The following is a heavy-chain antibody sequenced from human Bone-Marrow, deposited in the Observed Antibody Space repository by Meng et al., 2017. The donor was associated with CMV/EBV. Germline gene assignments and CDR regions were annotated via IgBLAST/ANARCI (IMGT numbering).Heavy chain of an antibody. CDR3: ARGGNAIGAFDI. V-gene: IGHV4-39*07. D-gene: IGHD2-8*01. J-gene: IGHJ3*02. CDR1: AGSISTHNHY. Sequence: SETLSLTCIVSAGSISTHNHYWGWIRQPPGKGLEWIGSVSYTGSTYYNPSLKSRVTMSVDTSKNQFSLKLSSVTAADTAVYCCARGGNAIGAFDIWGQGTMVTVSS. CDR2: VSYTGST.